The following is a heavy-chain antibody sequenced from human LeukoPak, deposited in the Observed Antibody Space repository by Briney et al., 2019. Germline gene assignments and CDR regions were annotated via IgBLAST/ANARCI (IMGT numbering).Heavy chain of an antibody. J-gene: IGHJ4*02. V-gene: IGHV4-4*07. CDR3: ARENSRSYREFDY. Sequence: SETLSLTCTVSGVSISSYYWSSIRHPAGEGLEWIGRTYTSGSTNYNASLKSRVSMSVDTSKNQFSLKLSSVTAADTAVFYCARENSRSYREFDYWGQGTLVTVSS. CDR1: GVSISSYY. CDR2: TYTSGST. D-gene: IGHD1-26*01.